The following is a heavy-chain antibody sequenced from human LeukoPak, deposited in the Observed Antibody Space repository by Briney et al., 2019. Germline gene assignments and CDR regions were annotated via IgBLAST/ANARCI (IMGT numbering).Heavy chain of an antibody. J-gene: IGHJ6*04. CDR3: ARHGDYYDSSGPLDV. Sequence: SETLSLTCTVSGGSISSSSYYWGWIRQPPGKGLEWIGSIYYSGSTYYNPSLKSRVTISVDTSKNQFSLKLSSVTAADTAVYYCARHGDYYDSSGPLDVWGKGTTVTISS. D-gene: IGHD3-22*01. CDR1: GGSISSSSYY. CDR2: IYYSGST. V-gene: IGHV4-39*01.